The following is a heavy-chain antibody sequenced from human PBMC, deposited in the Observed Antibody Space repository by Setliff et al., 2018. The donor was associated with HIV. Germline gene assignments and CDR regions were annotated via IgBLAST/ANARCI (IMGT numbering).Heavy chain of an antibody. CDR3: ATRRGGGRHYFDY. V-gene: IGHV3-33*01. Sequence: GGSLRLSCAASGFTFSNFGMHWVRQAPGKGLEWVAIVWNDGWDKYYADSVKGRFTISRDNAKDLLYLHMNSLRAEDTAVYYCATRRGGGRHYFDYWGQGSLVTVSS. CDR1: GFTFSNFG. D-gene: IGHD3-16*01. CDR2: VWNDGWDK. J-gene: IGHJ4*02.